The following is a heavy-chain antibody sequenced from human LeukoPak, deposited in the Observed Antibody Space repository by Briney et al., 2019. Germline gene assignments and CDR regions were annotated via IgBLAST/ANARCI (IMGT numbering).Heavy chain of an antibody. CDR3: ARDSGSRARGFDY. D-gene: IGHD6-13*01. V-gene: IGHV4-39*07. CDR1: GGSISSSSHY. Sequence: SETLSLTCTVSGGSISSSSHYWGWIRQPPGKGLEWIGSIYYSGTTYYNPSLKSRVTMSVGTSKNQFSLKLSSVTAADTAVYYCARDSGSRARGFDYWGQGTLVTVSS. CDR2: IYYSGTT. J-gene: IGHJ4*02.